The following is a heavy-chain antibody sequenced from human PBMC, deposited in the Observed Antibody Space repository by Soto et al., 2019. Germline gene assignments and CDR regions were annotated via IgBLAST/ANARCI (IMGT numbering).Heavy chain of an antibody. CDR2: ISTFNGNR. V-gene: IGHV1-18*01. CDR1: GYTFSSYG. J-gene: IGHJ6*02. D-gene: IGHD5-18*01. Sequence: QVQLVQSGAEVKKPGASVKVSCKASGYTFSSYGFSWVRQAPGQGLEWMGWISTFNGNRNYAQKLQGRVTMTTDTTTRTAYMELRSLRSDVTALYYCAREGRYGYGFLGFYGMDVWGQGATVTVSS. CDR3: AREGRYGYGFLGFYGMDV.